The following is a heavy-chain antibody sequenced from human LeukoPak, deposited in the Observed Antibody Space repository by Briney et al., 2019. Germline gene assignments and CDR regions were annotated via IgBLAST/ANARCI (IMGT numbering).Heavy chain of an antibody. CDR1: GFTFSSYS. CDR3: ASPPREYYYDSSGYYFDY. Sequence: TGGSLRLSCAASGFTFSSYSMNWVRQAPGKGLEWVAVISYDGSNKYYADSVKGRFTISRDNSKNTLYLQMNSLRAEDTAVYYCASPPREYYYDSSGYYFDYWGQGTLVTVSS. V-gene: IGHV3-30*03. D-gene: IGHD3-22*01. J-gene: IGHJ4*02. CDR2: ISYDGSNK.